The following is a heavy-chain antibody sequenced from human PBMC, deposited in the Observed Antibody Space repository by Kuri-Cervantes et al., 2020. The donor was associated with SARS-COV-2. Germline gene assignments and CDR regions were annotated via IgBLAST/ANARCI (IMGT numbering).Heavy chain of an antibody. CDR3: ARLGYCSSTSCYIGAFDI. Sequence: GESLKISCAASGFTFDDYTMHWVRQAPGKGLEWVSVIYSGGSTYYADSVKGRFTISRHNSKNTLYLQMNSLGAEDTAVYYCARLGYCSSTSCYIGAFDIWGQGTMVTVSS. J-gene: IGHJ3*02. CDR1: GFTFDDYT. CDR2: IYSGGST. D-gene: IGHD2-2*02. V-gene: IGHV3-53*04.